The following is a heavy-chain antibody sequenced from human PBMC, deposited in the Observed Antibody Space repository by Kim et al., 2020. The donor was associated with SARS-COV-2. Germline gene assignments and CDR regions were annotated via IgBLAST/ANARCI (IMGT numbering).Heavy chain of an antibody. CDR3: SRRAYSSGWWYFDY. V-gene: IGHV3-74*01. D-gene: IGHD6-19*01. Sequence: ADAVKGRFTISRDNAKNTLYLQMNSLRAEDTAVYYCSRRAYSSGWWYFDYWGQGTLVTVSS. J-gene: IGHJ4*02.